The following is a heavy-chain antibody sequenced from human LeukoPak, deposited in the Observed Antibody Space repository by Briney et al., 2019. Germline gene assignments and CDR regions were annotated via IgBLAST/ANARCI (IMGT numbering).Heavy chain of an antibody. CDR3: ARDSGSYFLDY. D-gene: IGHD1-26*01. J-gene: IGHJ4*02. CDR2: IWYDGSNE. CDR1: GFTFSSYG. V-gene: IGHV3-33*01. Sequence: GGSLRLSCAASGFTFSSYGMHWVRQAPGKGLEWVAVIWYDGSNEYYADSVKGRFTISRDNSKNTLYLQMNSLRAEDTAVYYCARDSGSYFLDYWGQGTLVTVSS.